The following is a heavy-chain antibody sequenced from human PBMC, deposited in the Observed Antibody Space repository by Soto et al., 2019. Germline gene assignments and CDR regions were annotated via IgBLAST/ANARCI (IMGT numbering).Heavy chain of an antibody. J-gene: IGHJ4*02. CDR2: IYYSGST. Sequence: SETLSLTCTVSGGSISSYYWSWIRQPPGKGLERIGYIYYSGSTNYNPSLKSRVTISVDTSKNQFSLKLSSVTAADTALYYCARTYGRNFDYWGQGTLVTVSS. CDR1: GGSISSYY. D-gene: IGHD3-10*01. V-gene: IGHV4-59*01. CDR3: ARTYGRNFDY.